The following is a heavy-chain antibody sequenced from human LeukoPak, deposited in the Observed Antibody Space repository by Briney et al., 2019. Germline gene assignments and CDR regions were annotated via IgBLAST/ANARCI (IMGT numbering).Heavy chain of an antibody. J-gene: IGHJ5*02. V-gene: IGHV3-7*01. CDR1: GFTFSSYW. CDR3: AKDLSPYHYYGSGSYYSPNWFDP. Sequence: GGSLRLSCAASGFTFSSYWMSWVRQAPGKGLEWVANIKQDGSEKYYVDSVKGRFTISRDNSKNTLYLQMNSLRAEDTAVYYCAKDLSPYHYYGSGSYYSPNWFDPWGQGTLVTVSS. CDR2: IKQDGSEK. D-gene: IGHD3-10*01.